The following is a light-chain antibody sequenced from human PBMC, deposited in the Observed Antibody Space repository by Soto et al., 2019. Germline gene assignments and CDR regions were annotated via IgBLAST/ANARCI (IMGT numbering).Light chain of an antibody. Sequence: EIVLTQSPATLSLSPGERATLSCRASQSVSSYLAWYQQKPGQAPGLLIYDASNRATGIPARFSGSGSGTDFTLIISSLEPEDFAVYYCQQRSNWPSFGGGTKVEIK. V-gene: IGKV3-11*01. J-gene: IGKJ4*01. CDR2: DAS. CDR1: QSVSSY. CDR3: QQRSNWPS.